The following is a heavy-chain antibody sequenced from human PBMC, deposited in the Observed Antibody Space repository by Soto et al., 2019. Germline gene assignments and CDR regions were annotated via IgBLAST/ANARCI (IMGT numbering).Heavy chain of an antibody. CDR3: ARGRNSLRY. CDR1: GGSISGGGYY. Sequence: QVQLQESGPGLVKPSQTLSLTCTVSGGSISGGGYYWSWIRQHPGKGLEWIGYIYYNGNTYYNPSLKSRITISVDTSKNHFSLKLSSMTAADTALYYCARGRNSLRYWGQGALVTVSS. CDR2: IYYNGNT. V-gene: IGHV4-31*03. J-gene: IGHJ4*02.